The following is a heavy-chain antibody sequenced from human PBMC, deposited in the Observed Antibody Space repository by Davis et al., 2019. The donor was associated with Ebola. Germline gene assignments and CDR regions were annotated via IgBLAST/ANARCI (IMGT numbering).Heavy chain of an antibody. D-gene: IGHD3-3*02. J-gene: IGHJ4*02. V-gene: IGHV3-15*01. CDR3: TAEAGISF. CDR1: GFTFRTAW. Sequence: SLTLPCPSSGFTFRTAWLRSVRQPPGTGLEWVRRIKSNVHGGTTDYAAPVKGRFTISSDDSKNTLYLQMNSLKTEDTAVYYCTAEAGISFWGQGTLVTVSS. CDR2: IKSNVHGGTT.